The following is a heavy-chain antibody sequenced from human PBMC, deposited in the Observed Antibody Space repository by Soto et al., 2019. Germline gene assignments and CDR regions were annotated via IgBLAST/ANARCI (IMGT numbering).Heavy chain of an antibody. J-gene: IGHJ4*02. Sequence: QVQLQQWGAGLLKPSETLSLTCAVYGESFNGYYWSWVRQPPGRGLEWIGEINNGGSTNYNPFLRREVTTSEDTSKKEFSLKLSSGTAAAAAVYCAARGVVRRVIIQYTGFVAYWGQATLVSASS. CDR1: GESFNGYY. CDR3: ARGVVRRVIIQYTGFVAY. D-gene: IGHD3-10*01. CDR2: INNGGST. V-gene: IGHV4-34*01.